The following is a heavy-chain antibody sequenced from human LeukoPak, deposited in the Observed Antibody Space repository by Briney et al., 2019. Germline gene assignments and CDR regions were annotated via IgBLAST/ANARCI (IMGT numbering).Heavy chain of an antibody. V-gene: IGHV1-8*01. J-gene: IGHJ5*02. CDR3: ARGPRNDP. D-gene: IGHD1-14*01. Sequence: GASVKVSCKTSGYPFTTYEINWVRQAAGQGLEWMGWVHPDTGYADYAQKFQGRVTMTSDTSISTAYMELSSLRSDDTAVYFCARGPRNDPWGQGTLVTDSS. CDR1: GYPFTTYE. CDR2: VHPDTGYA.